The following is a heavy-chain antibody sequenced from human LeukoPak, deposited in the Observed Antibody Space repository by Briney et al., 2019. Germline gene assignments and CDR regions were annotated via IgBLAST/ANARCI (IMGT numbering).Heavy chain of an antibody. CDR2: SSSSGIIK. CDR3: VRWSPSTVTYDV. J-gene: IGHJ4*02. CDR1: GFTFSDYH. D-gene: IGHD4-23*01. Sequence: GGSLRLSCAASGFTFSDYHMSWIRQAPGKGLEWISYSSSSGIIKYYPASVKGRFTVSRDNAQNSLFLQMNSLRVEDTAVYYCVRWSPSTVTYDVWGQGTLVTVSS. V-gene: IGHV3-11*01.